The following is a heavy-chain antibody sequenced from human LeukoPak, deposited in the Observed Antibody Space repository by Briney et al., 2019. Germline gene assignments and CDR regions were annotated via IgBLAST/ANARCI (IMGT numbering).Heavy chain of an antibody. J-gene: IGHJ5*02. D-gene: IGHD3-22*01. CDR3: ARHLEYYYDSTGWFDP. CDR2: IFYSGST. V-gene: IGHV4-39*01. Sequence: SETLSLTCTVSGGSISSSTYYWAWIRQPPGRGLEWIGSIFYSGSTYYNPSLKNRVTMSVDTSKNQFSLKLSSVTAADTAVYYCARHLEYYYDSTGWFDPWGQGTLVTVSS. CDR1: GGSISSSTYY.